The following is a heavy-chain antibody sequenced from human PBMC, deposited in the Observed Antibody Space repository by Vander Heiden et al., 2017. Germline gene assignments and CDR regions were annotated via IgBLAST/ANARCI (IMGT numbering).Heavy chain of an antibody. CDR3: ARDGSGWGDLDY. CDR1: GFTFSTYA. D-gene: IGHD6-19*01. Sequence: QVQLLESGGGVVQPGRSLRLSCAASGFTFSTYAMHWVRQAPGKGLEWVAVIWYDGSNKYYGDSVKGRFTISRDNSKNTLYLEMNSLRAEDMAVYYCARDGSGWGDLDYWGQGTLVTVSS. J-gene: IGHJ4*02. CDR2: IWYDGSNK. V-gene: IGHV3-33*01.